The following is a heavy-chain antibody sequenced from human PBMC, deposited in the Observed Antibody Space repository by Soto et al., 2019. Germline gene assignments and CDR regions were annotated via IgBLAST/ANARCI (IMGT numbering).Heavy chain of an antibody. Sequence: GASVKVSFKSSGGTFSSYAISWVRQAPGQGLEWMGGVIPVFGLATYAQKVQGRVTITADKSTNTAYMEVSSLRSEDTAVYYCARGKSYYGSGKGIYDYYSLDVWGQGTTVTVS. D-gene: IGHD3-10*01. CDR3: ARGKSYYGSGKGIYDYYSLDV. CDR2: VIPVFGLA. V-gene: IGHV1-69*10. CDR1: GGTFSSYA. J-gene: IGHJ6*02.